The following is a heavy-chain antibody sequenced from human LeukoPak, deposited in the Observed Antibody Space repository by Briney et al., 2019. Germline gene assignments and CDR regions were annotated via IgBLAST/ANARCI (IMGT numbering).Heavy chain of an antibody. CDR1: GGSISSYY. D-gene: IGHD2-15*01. Sequence: PSETLSLTCTVSGGSISSYYWSWIRQPPGKGLEWIGYIYYSGSTNYNPSLKSRVTISVDTSKNQFSLKLSFVTAADTAVYYCARGNCSGGSCYFPHFDYWGQGTLVTVSS. V-gene: IGHV4-59*08. CDR3: ARGNCSGGSCYFPHFDY. CDR2: IYYSGST. J-gene: IGHJ4*02.